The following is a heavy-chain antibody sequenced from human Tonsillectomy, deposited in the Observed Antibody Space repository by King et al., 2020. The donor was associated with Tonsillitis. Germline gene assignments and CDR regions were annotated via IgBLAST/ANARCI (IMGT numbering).Heavy chain of an antibody. CDR1: GFTFTTSA. CDR3: AAGVFDFWSGYDMDV. Sequence: QLVQSGPEVKKPGTSVKVSCKASGFTFTTSAVQWVRQARGQRLEWIGWIVVGSGNTNYAQKFQERVTITRDMSTSTAYMELSSLRSEDTAVYYCAAGVFDFWSGYDMDVWGQGTTVTDSS. V-gene: IGHV1-58*01. J-gene: IGHJ6*02. CDR2: IVVGSGNT. D-gene: IGHD3-3*01.